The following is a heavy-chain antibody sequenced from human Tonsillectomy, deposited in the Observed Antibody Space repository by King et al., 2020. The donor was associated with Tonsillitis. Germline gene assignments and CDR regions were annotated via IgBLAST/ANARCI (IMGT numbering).Heavy chain of an antibody. CDR1: GFTFSNAW. V-gene: IGHV3-15*01. J-gene: IGHJ4*02. CDR2: IKSKTDGGTT. Sequence: VQLVESGGGLVKPGGSLRLSCAASGFTFSNAWMSWVRQAPGKGLEWVGRIKSKTDGGTTDYAAPVRGTVTISRDDSTNTLYMQMNSLKTEETAVYYCTTDEDTAIDYWGQGTLVTVSS. D-gene: IGHD5-18*01. CDR3: TTDEDTAIDY.